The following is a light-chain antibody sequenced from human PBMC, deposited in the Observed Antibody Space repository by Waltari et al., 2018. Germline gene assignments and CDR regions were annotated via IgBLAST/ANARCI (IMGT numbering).Light chain of an antibody. CDR2: GSN. V-gene: IGLV1-40*01. CDR3: QSYVASLSASGV. J-gene: IGLJ3*02. Sequence: QSVLTQPPSVSGAPGQRVTISCTGSSSNIRTGYYVQGYQQIPGAAPKLLIYGSNNRPSGVPYRFSGSKSGTSASLAITGLQAEDEADYYCQSYVASLSASGVFGGGTKLTVL. CDR1: SSNIRTGYY.